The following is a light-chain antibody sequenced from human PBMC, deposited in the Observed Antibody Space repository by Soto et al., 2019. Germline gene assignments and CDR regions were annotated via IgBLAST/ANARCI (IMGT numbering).Light chain of an antibody. J-gene: IGKJ4*01. Sequence: EIVMTQSPATLSFSPAERATLSCRSSQSVSSNLAWYQQKPGQAPRLLIYGVSTRATGIPARFSGSGSGTEFTLTISSLQSEDFAVYYCQQYNNWPLTFGGGTKVDIK. V-gene: IGKV3-15*01. CDR2: GVS. CDR1: QSVSSN. CDR3: QQYNNWPLT.